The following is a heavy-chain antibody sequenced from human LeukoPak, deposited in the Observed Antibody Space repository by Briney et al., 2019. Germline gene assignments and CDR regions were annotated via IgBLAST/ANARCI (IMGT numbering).Heavy chain of an antibody. Sequence: PSETLSLTCTVSGGSISSYYWSWIRQPPGKGLEWIGYIYYSGSTKYKPSLKSRVTISVDTSKNQFSLKLSSVTAADTAVYYCARGRFLDAFDVWGQGTMVTVSS. V-gene: IGHV4-59*01. CDR3: ARGRFLDAFDV. J-gene: IGHJ3*01. CDR2: IYYSGST. CDR1: GGSISSYY. D-gene: IGHD3-3*01.